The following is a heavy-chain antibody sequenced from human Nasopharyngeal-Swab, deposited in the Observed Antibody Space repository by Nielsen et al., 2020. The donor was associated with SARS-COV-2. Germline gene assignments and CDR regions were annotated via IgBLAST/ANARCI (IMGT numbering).Heavy chain of an antibody. J-gene: IGHJ6*02. CDR3: ARPRRELRVYYGMDV. CDR2: ISYDGPNK. D-gene: IGHD1-7*01. V-gene: IGHV3-30-3*01. Sequence: GESLKISCAASGFTFSTYAMNWVRQALGKGLEWVAVISYDGPNKYYADSVKGRFTVSRDNSKNTLYLQMNSLRAEDTAVYYCARPRRELRVYYGMDVWGQGTTVTVSS. CDR1: GFTFSTYA.